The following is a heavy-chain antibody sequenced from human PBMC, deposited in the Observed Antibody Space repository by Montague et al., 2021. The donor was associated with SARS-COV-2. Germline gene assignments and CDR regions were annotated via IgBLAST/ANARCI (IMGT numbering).Heavy chain of an antibody. V-gene: IGHV6-1*01. Sequence: CAISGDSVFLLSLSSYWLTQSPPSDLQCLGRIYYMSKLYNDYALSLKSRITINPDTSKNQFSLQLNSVTPEDTAVYYCAREQQWLGAVYYYYGMGVWGQGTTVTVSS. CDR1: GDSVFLLSLS. CDR3: AREQQWLGAVYYYYGMGV. D-gene: IGHD6-19*01. CDR2: IYYMSKLYN. J-gene: IGHJ6*02.